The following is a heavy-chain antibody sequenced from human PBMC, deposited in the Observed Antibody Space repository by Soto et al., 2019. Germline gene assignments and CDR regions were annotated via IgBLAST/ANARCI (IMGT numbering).Heavy chain of an antibody. CDR3: AGVKASYGREV. CDR1: GYTFTSYD. V-gene: IGHV1-8*01. J-gene: IGHJ6*01. Sequence: QVPLVQSGAEVKKPGASVKVSCKASGYTFTSYDINWVRQATGQGLEWMGWMNPNRGNTGYAQKFRGRVTMTRHTSISTAYMELSSLTPEDTAVYCCAGVKASYGREVWGQGTGVRVSS. CDR2: MNPNRGNT.